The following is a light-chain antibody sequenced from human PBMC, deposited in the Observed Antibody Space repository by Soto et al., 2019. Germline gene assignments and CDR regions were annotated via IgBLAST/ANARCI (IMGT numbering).Light chain of an antibody. CDR2: EVN. Sequence: QSALTQPASLSGSPGQSITISCTGTSCDIGAYDYVSWFQQHPGKAPKLMISEVNNRHSGVSNRFSGCKSGDTAYLTISGLQVEGEAEYFRFSFTAANTRVFGAGTKVTVL. CDR1: SCDIGAYDY. J-gene: IGLJ1*01. CDR3: FSFTAANTRV. V-gene: IGLV2-14*01.